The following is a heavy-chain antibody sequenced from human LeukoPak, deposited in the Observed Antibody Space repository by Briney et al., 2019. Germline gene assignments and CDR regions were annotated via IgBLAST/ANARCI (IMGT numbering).Heavy chain of an antibody. CDR2: ISGSGGGT. CDR3: AKVDIQRRPI. V-gene: IGHV3-23*01. CDR1: GFTFSSYA. J-gene: IGHJ4*02. D-gene: IGHD5-12*01. Sequence: GGSLRLSCAASGFTFSSYALTWVRQTPGKGLEWVSSISGSGGGTYYADSVKGRFTISRDNSNDTLYLQMNGLRAEDTAVYYCAKVDIQRRPIWGQGALVTVSS.